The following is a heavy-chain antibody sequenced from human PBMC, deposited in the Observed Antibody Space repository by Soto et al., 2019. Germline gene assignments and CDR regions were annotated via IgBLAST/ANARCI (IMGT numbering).Heavy chain of an antibody. V-gene: IGHV3-9*01. D-gene: IGHD1-26*01. CDR1: GFTFDDYA. Sequence: EVQLVESGGGLVQPGRSLRLSCAASGFTFDDYAMHWVRQAPGKGLEWGSGISWNSGSIGYADSVKGRFTISRDNAQNSLYLQMNSLRAGDTAFYYCTKDSHSYLITRGGDYWGQGTRVTVSS. CDR3: TKDSHSYLITRGGDY. CDR2: ISWNSGSI. J-gene: IGHJ4*02.